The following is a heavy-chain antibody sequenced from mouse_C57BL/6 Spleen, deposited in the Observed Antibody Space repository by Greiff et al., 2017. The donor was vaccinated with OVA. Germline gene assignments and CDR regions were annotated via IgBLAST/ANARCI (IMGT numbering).Heavy chain of an antibody. V-gene: IGHV1-82*01. D-gene: IGHD2-2*01. Sequence: VQLQQSGPELVKPGASVKIPCKASGYAFSSSWMNWVKQRPGKGLEWIGRIYPGDGDTNYNGKFKGKATLTADKSSSTAYMQLSSLTSEDSAVYFCARSEIYYGFDYWGQGTTLTVSS. J-gene: IGHJ2*01. CDR1: GYAFSSSW. CDR2: IYPGDGDT. CDR3: ARSEIYYGFDY.